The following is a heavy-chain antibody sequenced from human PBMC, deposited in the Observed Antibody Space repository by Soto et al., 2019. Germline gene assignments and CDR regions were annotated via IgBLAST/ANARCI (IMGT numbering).Heavy chain of an antibody. CDR1: GYTFTGYY. V-gene: IGHV1-2*04. Sequence: ASVKVSCKASGYTFTGYYMHWVRQAPGQGLEWMGWINPNSGGTNYAQKFQGWVTMTRDTSISTAYMELSRLRSDDTAVYYCARGPSRGYCSGGSCYSVPRESWFDPWGQGTLVTV. CDR3: ARGPSRGYCSGGSCYSVPRESWFDP. D-gene: IGHD2-15*01. CDR2: INPNSGGT. J-gene: IGHJ5*02.